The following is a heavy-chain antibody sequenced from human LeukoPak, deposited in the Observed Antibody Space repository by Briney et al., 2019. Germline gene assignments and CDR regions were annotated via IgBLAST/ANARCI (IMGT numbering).Heavy chain of an antibody. D-gene: IGHD3-22*01. J-gene: IGHJ4*02. CDR1: GFTFSSYS. CDR2: ISNSSSYI. V-gene: IGHV3-21*01. CDR3: ARSPAYYYDSSGYYYHYFDY. Sequence: GGSLRLSCAASGFTFSSYSMNWVRQAPGKGLEWVSSISNSSSYIYYADSVKGRFTISRDNAKNSLYLQMNSLRAEDTAVYYCARSPAYYYDSSGYYYHYFDYWGQGTLVTVSS.